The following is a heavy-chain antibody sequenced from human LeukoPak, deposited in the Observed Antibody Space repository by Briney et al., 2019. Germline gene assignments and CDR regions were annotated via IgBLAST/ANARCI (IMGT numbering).Heavy chain of an antibody. CDR2: INPNSGGT. CDR1: GYTFTGYY. Sequence: GASVKVSCKASGYTFTGYYMHWVRQAPGQGLEWMGWINPNSGGTNYAQKFQGRVTMTRDTSISTAYMELSRLRSDDTAVYYCARDRFLRRHYYDSSGYPPTDYWGQGTLVTVSS. CDR3: ARDRFLRRHYYDSSGYPPTDY. D-gene: IGHD3-22*01. V-gene: IGHV1-2*02. J-gene: IGHJ4*02.